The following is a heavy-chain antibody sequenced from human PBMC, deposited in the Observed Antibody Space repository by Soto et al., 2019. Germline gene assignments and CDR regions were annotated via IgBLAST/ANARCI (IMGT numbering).Heavy chain of an antibody. CDR3: ARKPYRYCSGGSCYSQYNWFDP. Sequence: SETLSLTCAVSSGSISSSNWWSWVRQPPGKGLEWIGEIYHSGSTNYNPSLKSRVTISVDKSKNQFSLKLSSVTAADTAVYYCARKPYRYCSGGSCYSQYNWFDPWGQGTLVTVSS. J-gene: IGHJ5*02. CDR2: IYHSGST. V-gene: IGHV4-4*02. D-gene: IGHD2-15*01. CDR1: SGSISSSNW.